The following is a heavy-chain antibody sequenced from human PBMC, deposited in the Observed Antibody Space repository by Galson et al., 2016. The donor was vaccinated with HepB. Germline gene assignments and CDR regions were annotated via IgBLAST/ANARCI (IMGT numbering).Heavy chain of an antibody. CDR1: GFTFSGYV. CDR3: GRHGGFDY. D-gene: IGHD3-16*01. J-gene: IGHJ4*02. Sequence: SLRLSCAASGFTFSGYVMAWVRLAPGKGLEWVSSVTGDGVVTHYAESVKGRFTISRDNSKNTVYLHMNSLRVGDTAVYYCGRHGGFDYWGQGALVTVSS. CDR2: VTGDGVVT. V-gene: IGHV3-23*01.